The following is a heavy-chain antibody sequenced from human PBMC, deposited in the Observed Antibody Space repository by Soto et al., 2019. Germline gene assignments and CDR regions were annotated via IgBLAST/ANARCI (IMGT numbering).Heavy chain of an antibody. J-gene: IGHJ6*02. CDR3: AREVDAGYSSSWYYYYGMDV. CDR2: IWYDGSNK. D-gene: IGHD6-13*01. Sequence: PGGSLRLSCAASGFTSSSYGMHWVRQAPGKGLEWVAVIWYDGSNKYYADSVKGRFTISRDNSKNTLYLQMNSLRAEDTAVYYCAREVDAGYSSSWYYYYGMDVWGQGTTVTVSS. V-gene: IGHV3-33*01. CDR1: GFTSSSYG.